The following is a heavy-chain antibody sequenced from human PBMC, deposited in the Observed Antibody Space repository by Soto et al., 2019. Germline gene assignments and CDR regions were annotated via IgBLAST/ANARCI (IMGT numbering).Heavy chain of an antibody. CDR2: IYYSGST. CDR1: GGSTSSGDYY. CDR3: ARVDLELADY. J-gene: IGHJ4*02. D-gene: IGHD1-7*01. Sequence: SETLSLTCTVSGGSTSSGDYYWSWIRQPPGKGLEWIGYIYYSGSTYYNPSLKSRVTISVDTSKNQFSLKLSSVTAADTAVYYCARVDLELADYWGQGTLVTVSS. V-gene: IGHV4-30-4*01.